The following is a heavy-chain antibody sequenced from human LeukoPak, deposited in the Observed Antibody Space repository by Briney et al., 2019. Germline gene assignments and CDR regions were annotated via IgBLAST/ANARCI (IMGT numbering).Heavy chain of an antibody. J-gene: IGHJ4*02. CDR3: VKGWIQLDY. CDR2: ITTNGGST. Sequence: PGGSLRLSCSASGFTFSSYAMHWVRQPPGKGLEYVSAITTNGGSTNYADSVKGRFTISRDNSKNSLYLQMSSLRGEDTAVYYCVKGWIQLDYWGQGTLVTVSS. CDR1: GFTFSSYA. D-gene: IGHD5-18*01. V-gene: IGHV3-64D*09.